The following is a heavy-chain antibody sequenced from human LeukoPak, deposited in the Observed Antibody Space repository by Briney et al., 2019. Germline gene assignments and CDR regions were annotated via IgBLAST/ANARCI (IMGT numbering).Heavy chain of an antibody. CDR3: ARHTDRVINWSYAGGPARANFDY. V-gene: IGHV4-39*01. CDR2: IYYSGST. Sequence: PSETLSLTCTVSGGSISTSSYYWGWMRQPPGNGLEWIGSIYYSGSTYYNPSLKSRVTISVDTSKNQFSLKLSSVTAADTAVCYCARHTDRVINWSYAGGPARANFDYWGQGTLVTVSS. CDR1: GGSISTSSYY. J-gene: IGHJ4*02. D-gene: IGHD1-7*01.